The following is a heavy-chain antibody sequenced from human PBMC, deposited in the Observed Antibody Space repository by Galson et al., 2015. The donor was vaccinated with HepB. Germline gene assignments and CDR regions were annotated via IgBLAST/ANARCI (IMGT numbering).Heavy chain of an antibody. D-gene: IGHD4-17*01. CDR2: ISAYNGNT. CDR3: ARDVPIDYGPAIYYFDY. CDR1: GGTFSSYA. J-gene: IGHJ4*02. V-gene: IGHV1-18*01. Sequence: SVKVSCKASGGTFSSYAISWVRQAPGQGLEWMGWISAYNGNTNYAQKLQGRVTMTTDTSTSTAYMELRSLRSDDTAVYYCARDVPIDYGPAIYYFDYWGQGTLVTVSS.